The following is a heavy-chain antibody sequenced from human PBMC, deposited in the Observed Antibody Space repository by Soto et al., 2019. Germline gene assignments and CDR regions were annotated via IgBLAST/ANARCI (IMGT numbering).Heavy chain of an antibody. CDR3: ARDSPGYSSSWFDY. Sequence: QVQLVQSGAEVKKPGASVKVSCKASGYTFTSYAMHWVHQAPGQRLEWMGWLNAGNGNTKYSQKFQGRVTITRDTSASTAYMELSSLRSEDTAVYYCARDSPGYSSSWFDYWGQGTLVTVSS. CDR1: GYTFTSYA. CDR2: LNAGNGNT. V-gene: IGHV1-3*01. J-gene: IGHJ4*02. D-gene: IGHD6-13*01.